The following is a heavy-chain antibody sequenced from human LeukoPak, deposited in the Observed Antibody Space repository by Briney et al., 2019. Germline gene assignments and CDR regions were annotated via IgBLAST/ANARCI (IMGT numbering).Heavy chain of an antibody. Sequence: SETLSLTCSVSGGSISNYFWSWIRQPPGKGLECIGFIYYSETTNYNPSFKSRVTISVDTSKNQFSLKLSSVTAADTAVYYCARERGYSGYDSGYDYWGQGTLVTVSS. CDR3: ARERGYSGYDSGYDY. V-gene: IGHV4-59*12. CDR1: GGSISNYF. CDR2: IYYSETT. D-gene: IGHD5-12*01. J-gene: IGHJ4*02.